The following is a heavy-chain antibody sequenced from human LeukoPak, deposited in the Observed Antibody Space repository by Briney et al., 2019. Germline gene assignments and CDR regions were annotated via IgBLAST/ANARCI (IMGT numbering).Heavy chain of an antibody. V-gene: IGHV4-59*01. Sequence: SETLSLTCTVSGASIASYYWTWIRRPPGKGLEWVGYMYFGERTNYNPSLKSRATISIDTSKKQFSLKLKSMTAADTAVYYCARIPGDRPDDWGQGTLVTVS. D-gene: IGHD7-27*01. J-gene: IGHJ4*02. CDR3: ARIPGDRPDD. CDR1: GASIASYY. CDR2: MYFGERT.